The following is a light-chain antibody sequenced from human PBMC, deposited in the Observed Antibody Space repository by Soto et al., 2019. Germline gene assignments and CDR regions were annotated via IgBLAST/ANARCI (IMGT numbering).Light chain of an antibody. J-gene: IGLJ1*01. CDR2: SNN. CDR3: AAWDDSLEGYV. Sequence: QSVLTQPPSASGTPGQRVAISCSGSSSNIGSTTVNWYQQLPGTAPKLLIYSNNQRPSGVPDRFSGSQSGTSASLAISGLQSEDEADYYCAAWDDSLEGYVFGTGTQLTVL. V-gene: IGLV1-44*01. CDR1: SSNIGSTT.